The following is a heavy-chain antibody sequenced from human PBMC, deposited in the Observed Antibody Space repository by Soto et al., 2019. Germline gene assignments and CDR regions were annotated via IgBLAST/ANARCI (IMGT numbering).Heavy chain of an antibody. CDR2: INHSGST. CDR1: GGSFSGYY. D-gene: IGHD3-3*01. CDR3: ARAGFGSGYFSYYYYMDV. V-gene: IGHV4-34*01. Sequence: QVQLQQWGAGLLKPSETLSLTCAVYGGSFSGYYWSWIRQPPGKGLEWIGEINHSGSTNYNPSLKSRVTISVDTSKNQFSLKLSSVTAADTAVYYSARAGFGSGYFSYYYYMDVWGKGTTVTVSS. J-gene: IGHJ6*03.